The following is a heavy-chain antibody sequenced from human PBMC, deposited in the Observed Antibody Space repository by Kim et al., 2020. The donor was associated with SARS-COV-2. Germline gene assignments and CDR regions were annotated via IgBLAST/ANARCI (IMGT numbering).Heavy chain of an antibody. D-gene: IGHD6-13*01. CDR1: GGSISSSSYY. J-gene: IGHJ4*02. V-gene: IGHV4-39*01. CDR3: ARPAYSSSYDY. CDR2: IYYSGST. Sequence: SETLSLTCTVSGGSISSSSYYWGWIRQPPGKGLEWIGSIYYSGSTYYNPSLKSRVTISVDTSKNQFSLKLSSVTAADTAVYYCARPAYSSSYDYWGQGTLVTVSS.